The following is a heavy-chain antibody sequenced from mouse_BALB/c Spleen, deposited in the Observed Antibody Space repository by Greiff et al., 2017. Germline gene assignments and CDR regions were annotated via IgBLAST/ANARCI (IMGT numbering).Heavy chain of an antibody. CDR1: GYTFTDYY. Sequence: EVQLQESGPELVKPGASVKMSCKASGYTFTDYYMDWVKQSHGESFEWIGRVNPYNGGTSYNQKFKGKATLTVDKSSSTAYMELNSLTSEDSAVYYCAREGGYGNYNYWGQGTTLTVSS. D-gene: IGHD2-10*02. CDR2: VNPYNGGT. CDR3: AREGGYGNYNY. V-gene: IGHV1-19*01. J-gene: IGHJ2*01.